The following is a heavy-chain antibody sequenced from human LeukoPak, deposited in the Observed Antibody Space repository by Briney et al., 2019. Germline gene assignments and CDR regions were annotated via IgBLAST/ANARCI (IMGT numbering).Heavy chain of an antibody. D-gene: IGHD5-12*01. CDR3: NTVLVGGWIDHR. CDR2: IRNIGYGGAP. J-gene: IGHJ5*02. CDR1: GFTFGNYA. Sequence: PGGSLRLSCSASGFTFGNYAVNWVRQAPGKGLEWVGYIRNIGYGGAPEYAASVKGRFTISRDDSNSIAYLQLNSLKIEDTAVYYCNTVLVGGWIDHRWGQGTLVT. V-gene: IGHV3-49*04.